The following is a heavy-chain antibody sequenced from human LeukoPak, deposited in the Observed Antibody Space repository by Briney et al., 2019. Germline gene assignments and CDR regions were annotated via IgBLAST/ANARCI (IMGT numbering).Heavy chain of an antibody. CDR1: GGSISSSSNY. Sequence: SETLSLTCTVSGGSISSSSNYWGWIRQPPGKGLEWIGSIYYSGSTYYNPSLKSRVTISVDTSKNQFSLKLSSVTAADTAVYYCARQNYDYVWGSYRSSDLDYWGQGTLVTVSS. D-gene: IGHD3-16*02. V-gene: IGHV4-39*01. J-gene: IGHJ4*02. CDR3: ARQNYDYVWGSYRSSDLDY. CDR2: IYYSGST.